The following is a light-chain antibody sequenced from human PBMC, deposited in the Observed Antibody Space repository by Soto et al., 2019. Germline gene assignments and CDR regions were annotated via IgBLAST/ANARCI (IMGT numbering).Light chain of an antibody. CDR2: GPS. CDR3: QQYGSSPGT. J-gene: IGKJ2*01. CDR1: QSVSSSY. V-gene: IGKV3-20*01. Sequence: EIVLTQSPGTLSLSPGERATLSCRASQSVSSSYLAWYQQKPGQAPRLLIYGPSSRATGIPDRFSGSGSGTDFTLTISRLEPEDCAVYYCQQYGSSPGTFGQGTKLESK.